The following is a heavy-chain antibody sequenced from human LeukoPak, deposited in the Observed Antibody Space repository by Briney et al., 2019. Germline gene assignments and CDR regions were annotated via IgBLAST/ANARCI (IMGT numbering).Heavy chain of an antibody. CDR2: IWYDGSNK. J-gene: IGHJ5*02. CDR1: GFTFSSYA. V-gene: IGHV3-33*08. Sequence: PGGSLRLSCAASGFTFSSYAMSWVRQAPSKGLDWVAVIWYDGSNKYYAASVKGRFTISRDNAKNTLYLQMNSLRAEDTAVYYCARAVTTVSSAWFDPWGQGTLVTVSS. CDR3: ARAVTTVSSAWFDP. D-gene: IGHD4-17*01.